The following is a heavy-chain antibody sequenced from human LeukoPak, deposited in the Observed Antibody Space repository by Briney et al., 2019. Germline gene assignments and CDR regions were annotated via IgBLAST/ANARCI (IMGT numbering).Heavy chain of an antibody. CDR2: ISGSGGST. CDR1: GFTFSSYA. Sequence: RSGGSLRLSCAASGFTFSSYAMSWVRQAPGKGLEWVSAISGSGGSTYYADSVKGRFTISRDNSKNILYPQMNNLRVEDTAVYYCARGPSGYHNTGGQGTLVTVSS. V-gene: IGHV3-23*01. J-gene: IGHJ4*02. D-gene: IGHD5-12*01. CDR3: ARGPSGYHNT.